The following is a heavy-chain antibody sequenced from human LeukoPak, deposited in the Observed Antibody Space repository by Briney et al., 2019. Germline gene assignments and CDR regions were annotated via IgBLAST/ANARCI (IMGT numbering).Heavy chain of an antibody. CDR2: ISGSGGRI. J-gene: IGHJ4*02. V-gene: IGHV3-23*01. D-gene: IGHD1-1*01. Sequence: GGSLRLSCAASGFTFSTYAMTWVRQAPGKGLEWVSTISGSGGRIFYGDSVKGRFTISRDRSRNTLYLQMNSLRAEDTDVYYCVKEGSNWNVDYWGQGTLVTVSS. CDR1: GFTFSTYA. CDR3: VKEGSNWNVDY.